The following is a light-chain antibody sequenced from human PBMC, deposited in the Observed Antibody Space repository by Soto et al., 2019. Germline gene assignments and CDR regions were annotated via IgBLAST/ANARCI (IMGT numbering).Light chain of an antibody. CDR3: KVWDISSDHHV. CDR2: DDD. CDR1: DIARKT. V-gene: IGLV3-21*02. Sequence: SYELTQPPSVSVAPGQTARITCGGNDIARKTVHWYQQKPGQAPVLVVYDDDERPSGIPERFSGSNSGNTATLNISRVEAGDEADYYCKVWDISSDHHVFGTGTKVTV. J-gene: IGLJ1*01.